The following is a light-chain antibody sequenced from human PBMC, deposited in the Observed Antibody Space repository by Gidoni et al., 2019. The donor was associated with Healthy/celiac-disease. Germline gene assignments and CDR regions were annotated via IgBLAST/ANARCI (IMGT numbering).Light chain of an antibody. CDR1: HSVSSN. J-gene: IGKJ1*01. CDR2: CAS. Sequence: EIVMTQSPATLPVSPGERATLSCMASHSVSSNLAWYQQKPGQAPRLLIYCASTRATGIPAKFSGSGSGTEFTLTISSLQSEDFAVYYCQQYNNWPPWTFGQGTKVEIK. V-gene: IGKV3-15*01. CDR3: QQYNNWPPWT.